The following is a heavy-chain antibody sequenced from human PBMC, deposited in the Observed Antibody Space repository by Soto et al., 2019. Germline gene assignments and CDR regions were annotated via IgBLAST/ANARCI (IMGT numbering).Heavy chain of an antibody. Sequence: PSETLSLTCAVSGDSIGSNVWWSWVRQPPGKGLEEIGEVYHNGLTDYNPSLMGRATMSADMSKNLFYLRVTSVTDADTAISYCARDAALPGEADRFDYWGQGALVTVSS. CDR2: VYHNGLT. J-gene: IGHJ4*02. CDR3: ARDAALPGEADRFDY. CDR1: GDSIGSNVW. V-gene: IGHV4-4*02. D-gene: IGHD2-15*01.